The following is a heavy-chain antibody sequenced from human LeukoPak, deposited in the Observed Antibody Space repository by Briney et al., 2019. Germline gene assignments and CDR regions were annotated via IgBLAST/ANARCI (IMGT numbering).Heavy chain of an antibody. CDR2: VHHSGST. CDR3: ARGSLGDYGNWFDL. CDR1: GDSISSYY. D-gene: IGHD4-17*01. V-gene: IGHV4-59*01. J-gene: IGHJ5*02. Sequence: SETLSLTCTVSGDSISSYYWSWIRQPPGKGLEWIGYVHHSGSTNYNPSLKSRVTISVDTSKNHFSLKMSSVTAVDTAVYYCARGSLGDYGNWFDLWGQGTLVTVSS.